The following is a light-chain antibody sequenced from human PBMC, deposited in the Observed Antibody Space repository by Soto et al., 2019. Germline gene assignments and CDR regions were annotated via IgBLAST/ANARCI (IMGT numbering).Light chain of an antibody. CDR3: SSYSSSSTHVV. V-gene: IGLV2-14*03. CDR2: DVT. CDR1: SSDVGDFNY. Sequence: QSALTQPASVSGSPGRSVTISYTGSSSDVGDFNYVSWYQHLPGRAPKLIIYDVTNRPSGISHRFSASKSGRTASLTISGLQAEDEADYYCSSYSSSSTHVVFGGGTKLTVL. J-gene: IGLJ2*01.